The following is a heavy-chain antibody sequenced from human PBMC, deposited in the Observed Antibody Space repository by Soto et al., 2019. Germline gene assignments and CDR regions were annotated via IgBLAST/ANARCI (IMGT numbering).Heavy chain of an antibody. V-gene: IGHV1-69*13. Sequence: SVKVSCKASGGTFSSYAISWVRQAPGQGLEWMGGIIPIFGTANYAQKFQGRVTITADESTSTAYMELSSLRSEDTAVYYCAAGIVVVPAAIEGAGYYYYYGMDVWGQGTTVTVSS. CDR2: IIPIFGTA. CDR1: GGTFSSYA. CDR3: AAGIVVVPAAIEGAGYYYYYGMDV. J-gene: IGHJ6*02. D-gene: IGHD2-2*02.